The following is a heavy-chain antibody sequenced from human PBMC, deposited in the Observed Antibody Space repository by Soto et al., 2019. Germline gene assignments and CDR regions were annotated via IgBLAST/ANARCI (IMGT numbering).Heavy chain of an antibody. Sequence: GLERVAVIWYDGSCECYVDSVKGRFTISRDNSKNTLYLQMNSLRAEDTAVFFCARGFGNYYNSMDVWGQGTTVTVSS. V-gene: IGHV3-33*01. CDR2: IWYDGSCE. D-gene: IGHD3-10*01. CDR3: ARGFGNYYNSMDV. J-gene: IGHJ6*03.